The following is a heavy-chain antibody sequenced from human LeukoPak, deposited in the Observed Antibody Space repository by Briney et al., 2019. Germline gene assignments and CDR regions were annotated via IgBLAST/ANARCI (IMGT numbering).Heavy chain of an antibody. CDR2: IYPNNGGT. Sequence: ASVKVSCKASGYTFTCYYMHWVRQAPGQELEWMGWIYPNNGGTNYAQNFQGRVTMTRDTSMSTAYMELSSLRSDDTAVYYCARFSGSSNFDYWGQGTLVTVSS. J-gene: IGHJ4*02. CDR3: ARFSGSSNFDY. CDR1: GYTFTCYY. V-gene: IGHV1-2*02. D-gene: IGHD1-26*01.